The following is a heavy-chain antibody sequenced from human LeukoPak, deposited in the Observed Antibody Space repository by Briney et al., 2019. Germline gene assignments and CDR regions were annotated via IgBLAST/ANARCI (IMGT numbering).Heavy chain of an antibody. J-gene: IGHJ3*02. CDR2: IKQDVSEK. Sequence: PGGSLRLSCAASGFTFSSYWMSWVRQAPGKGLEWVANIKQDVSEKYYVDSVKGRFTISRDNANNSPYLQMNSLRAEDTAVYYCARVGGYYHHDAFDIWGQGTMVTVSS. CDR1: GFTFSSYW. CDR3: ARVGGYYHHDAFDI. V-gene: IGHV3-7*01. D-gene: IGHD3-22*01.